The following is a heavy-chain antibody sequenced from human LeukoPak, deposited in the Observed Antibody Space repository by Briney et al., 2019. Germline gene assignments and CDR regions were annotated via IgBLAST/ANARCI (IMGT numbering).Heavy chain of an antibody. CDR3: ANNRNGDY. V-gene: IGHV3-23*01. J-gene: IGHJ4*02. Sequence: GGSLRLSCAASGFTFSSYAMTWVRQAPGKGLEWVSAISNSGGSTYYADSVKGRFTISRDNSKNTPYLQMNSLRAEDTAVYYCANNRNGDYWGQGTLVTVSS. CDR1: GFTFSSYA. D-gene: IGHD1-14*01. CDR2: ISNSGGST.